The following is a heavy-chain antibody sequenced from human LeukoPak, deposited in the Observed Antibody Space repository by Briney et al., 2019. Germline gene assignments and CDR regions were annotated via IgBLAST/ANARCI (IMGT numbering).Heavy chain of an antibody. D-gene: IGHD1-1*01. CDR2: INPSGGST. Sequence: ASVKVSCKASGYIFTGYYMHWVRQAPGQGLEWMGWINPSGGSTSYAQKFQGRVTMTRDTSTSTVYMELSSLRSEDTAVYYCATERLAHYYYYYGMDVWGQGTTVTVSS. J-gene: IGHJ6*02. CDR1: GYIFTGYY. CDR3: ATERLAHYYYYYGMDV. V-gene: IGHV1-46*01.